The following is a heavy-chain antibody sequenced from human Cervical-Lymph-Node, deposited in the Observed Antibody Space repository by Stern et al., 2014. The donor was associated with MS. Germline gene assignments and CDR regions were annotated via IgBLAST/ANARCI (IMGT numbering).Heavy chain of an antibody. J-gene: IGHJ4*02. D-gene: IGHD4-11*01. CDR3: ARQHPYSNFGGLFSPPSYYFDY. V-gene: IGHV4-59*08. Sequence: QVQLQESGPGLVKPSETLSLTCTVSGGSISSYYWSWIRQPPGKGLEWIGYIYYSGSTNYNPSLKSRVTISVDTSKTQFSLKLCFVTAADTAVYYCARQHPYSNFGGLFSPPSYYFDYWGQGTLVTVSS. CDR1: GGSISSYY. CDR2: IYYSGST.